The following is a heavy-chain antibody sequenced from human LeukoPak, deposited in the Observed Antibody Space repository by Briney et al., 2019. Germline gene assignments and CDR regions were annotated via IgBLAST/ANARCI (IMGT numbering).Heavy chain of an antibody. CDR3: TTSSTWEYFDL. V-gene: IGHV4-59*01. J-gene: IGHJ2*01. CDR1: GGSISSYY. CDR2: NHYSGST. D-gene: IGHD6-13*01. Sequence: SETLSLTCTVSGGSISSYYWSWIRQPPGKGLEWIGYNHYSGSTNYNPSLKSRVTISVDTSKNQFSLKLSSVTAADTAVYYCTTSSTWEYFDLWGRGTLVTVSS.